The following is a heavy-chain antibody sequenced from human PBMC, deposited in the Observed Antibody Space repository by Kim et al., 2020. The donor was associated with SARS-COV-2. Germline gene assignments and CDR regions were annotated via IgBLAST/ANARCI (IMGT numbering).Heavy chain of an antibody. J-gene: IGHJ4*02. CDR2: T. CDR3: ARQEAPYYFDY. V-gene: IGHV4-39*01. Sequence: TYYNPALRRRVTMSVDTTKNQFSLRLTSVTAADAAVYYCARQEAPYYFDYWGQGTLVTVSS.